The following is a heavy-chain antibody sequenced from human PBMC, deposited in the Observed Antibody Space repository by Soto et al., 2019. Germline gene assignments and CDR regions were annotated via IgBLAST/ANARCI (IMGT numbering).Heavy chain of an antibody. D-gene: IGHD6-19*01. J-gene: IGHJ5*02. Sequence: KQSPTLSLTCAISGDSVSSNSAAWNWIRQSPSRGLEWLGRTYYRSKWYNDYAVSVKSRITINPDTSKNQFSLQLNSVTPEDTAVYYCAAGYSSGWYGWFDPWGQGTLVTVSS. CDR3: AAGYSSGWYGWFDP. CDR1: GDSVSSNSAA. V-gene: IGHV6-1*01. CDR2: TYYRSKWYN.